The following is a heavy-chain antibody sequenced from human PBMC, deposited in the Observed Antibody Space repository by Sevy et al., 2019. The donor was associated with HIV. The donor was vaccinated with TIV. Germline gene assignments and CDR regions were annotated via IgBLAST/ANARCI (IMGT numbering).Heavy chain of an antibody. CDR1: GGSFSGYY. V-gene: IGHV4-34*01. Sequence: SETLSLTCAVYGGSFSGYYWSWIRQPWGKGLEWIGEINHSGSTNYNPSLKSRVTISVDTSKNQFFLKLSSVTAADTAAYYCARVDDFWSGYTSTHGLDVWGQGTTVTVSS. CDR2: INHSGST. J-gene: IGHJ6*02. CDR3: ARVDDFWSGYTSTHGLDV. D-gene: IGHD3-3*01.